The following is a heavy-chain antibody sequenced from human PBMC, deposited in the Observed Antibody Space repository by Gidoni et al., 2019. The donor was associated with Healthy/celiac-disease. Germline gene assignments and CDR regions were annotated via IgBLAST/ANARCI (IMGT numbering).Heavy chain of an antibody. Sequence: QVQLQQWGAGLLKPSETLSLTCAVYGGSFSGYNWSWIRQPPGKGLEWIVESNHSGSTNYNPSLKSRVTISVDTSKNQFSLKLSSVTAADTAVYYCARFLRGRTKFFDYWGQGTLVTVSS. CDR2: SNHSGST. J-gene: IGHJ4*02. CDR3: ARFLRGRTKFFDY. D-gene: IGHD3-16*01. CDR1: GGSFSGYN. V-gene: IGHV4-34*01.